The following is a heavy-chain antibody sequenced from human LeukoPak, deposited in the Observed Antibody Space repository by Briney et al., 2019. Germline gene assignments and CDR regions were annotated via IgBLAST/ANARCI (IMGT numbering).Heavy chain of an antibody. V-gene: IGHV3-23*01. CDR1: GFTSSSYA. CDR3: AKTQSKGYYFDY. J-gene: IGHJ4*02. Sequence: PGGSLRLSCAASGFTSSSYAMSWVRQAPGKGLEWVSAISGSGGSTYYADSVKGRFTISRDNSKNTLYLQMNSLRAEDTAVYYCAKTQSKGYYFDYWGQGTLVTVSS. CDR2: ISGSGGST.